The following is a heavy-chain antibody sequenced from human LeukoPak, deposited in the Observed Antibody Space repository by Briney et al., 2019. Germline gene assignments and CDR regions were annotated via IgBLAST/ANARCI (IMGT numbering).Heavy chain of an antibody. CDR1: GDSISTYY. V-gene: IGHV4-59*01. CDR3: ARGRGCSSTSCYAGPPYYYYYMDV. Sequence: PSETLSLTCTVSGDSISTYYWSWIRQPPGKGLEWIGYIYYSGSTNYNPSLKSRVTISVDTSKNQFSLKLSSVTAADTAVYYCARGRGCSSTSCYAGPPYYYYYMDVWGKGTTVTVSS. D-gene: IGHD2-2*01. J-gene: IGHJ6*03. CDR2: IYYSGST.